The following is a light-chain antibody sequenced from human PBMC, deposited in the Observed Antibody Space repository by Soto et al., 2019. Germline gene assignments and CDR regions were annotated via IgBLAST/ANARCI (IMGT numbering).Light chain of an antibody. J-gene: IGKJ1*01. CDR3: QQYSRSPRT. V-gene: IGKV3-20*01. CDR2: GAS. Sequence: EIVLTQSPGTLSLSPWERATLSCRASQSVTSNYLAWYQQKPGQAPRLLIYGASNRATGIPDRFSGSGSETDFTRTISRLEPEDFAVYYCQQYSRSPRTFGQGTKVDIK. CDR1: QSVTSNY.